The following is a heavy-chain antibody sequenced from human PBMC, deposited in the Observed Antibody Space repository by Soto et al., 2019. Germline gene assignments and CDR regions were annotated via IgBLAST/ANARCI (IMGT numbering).Heavy chain of an antibody. Sequence: QVQLVQSGAEVKKPGASVKVSCKTSGYTFTMYGISWVRQAPEQGLEWMGWISTYHGNTNSAQKFQGRVTMTTDTSTSTAYMELRSLRSDDTAVYYCARSPYTNSWYYFDYWGQGNLVTVSS. CDR2: ISTYHGNT. CDR1: GYTFTMYG. J-gene: IGHJ4*02. V-gene: IGHV1-18*01. CDR3: ARSPYTNSWYYFDY. D-gene: IGHD6-13*01.